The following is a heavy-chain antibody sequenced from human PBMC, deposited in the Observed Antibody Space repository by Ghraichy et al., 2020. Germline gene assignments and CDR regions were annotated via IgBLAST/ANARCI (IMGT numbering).Heavy chain of an antibody. CDR2: ISYDGSNK. Sequence: GESLNISCAASGFTFSSYAMHWVRQAPGKGLEWVAVISYDGSNKYYADSVKGRFTTSRDNSKNTLYLQMNSLRAEDTAVYYCAKDYYDNSGYYSPYYFDCWGQGTLVTVSS. D-gene: IGHD3-22*01. J-gene: IGHJ4*02. V-gene: IGHV3-30*01. CDR3: AKDYYDNSGYYSPYYFDC. CDR1: GFTFSSYA.